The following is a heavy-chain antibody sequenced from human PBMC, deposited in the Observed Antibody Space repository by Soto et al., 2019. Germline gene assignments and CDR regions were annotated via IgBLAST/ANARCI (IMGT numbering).Heavy chain of an antibody. CDR1: GGSISSGDYY. Sequence: PSLTCTVSGGSISSGDYYWSWIRQPPGKGLEWIGYIYYSGSTYYNPSLKSRVTISVDTSKNQFSLKLSSVTAADTAVYYCARVRDPRDGYNSWGQGILVTVS. D-gene: IGHD5-12*01. J-gene: IGHJ4*02. CDR2: IYYSGST. CDR3: ARVRDPRDGYNS. V-gene: IGHV4-30-4*01.